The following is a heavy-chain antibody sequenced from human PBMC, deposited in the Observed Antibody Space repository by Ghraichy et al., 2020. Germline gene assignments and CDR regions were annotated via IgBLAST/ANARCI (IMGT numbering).Heavy chain of an antibody. J-gene: IGHJ4*02. D-gene: IGHD3-10*01. CDR2: INHSGST. CDR1: GGSFSGYY. CDR3: ARSLPLWFGTVGNFDY. Sequence: SETLSLTCAVYGGSFSGYYWSWIRQPPGKGLEWIGEINHSGSTNYNPSLKSRVTISVDTSKNQFSLKLSSVTAADTAVYYCARSLPLWFGTVGNFDYWGQGTLVTVSS. V-gene: IGHV4-34*01.